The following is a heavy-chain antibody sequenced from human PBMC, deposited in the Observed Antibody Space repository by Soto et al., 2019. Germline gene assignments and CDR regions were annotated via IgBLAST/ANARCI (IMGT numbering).Heavy chain of an antibody. CDR3: AKEEALVRGSDFDY. J-gene: IGHJ4*02. V-gene: IGHV3-23*01. Sequence: EVQLLESGGGLVQPGGSLRLSCAASGFTFSSYAMSWVRQAPGKGLEWCSAISGSGGSTYYADSVKGRFTISRDNSKNTLYVQMNSLRAEDTAVYDCAKEEALVRGSDFDYWGQGTLVTVSS. CDR1: GFTFSSYA. CDR2: ISGSGGST. D-gene: IGHD3-10*01.